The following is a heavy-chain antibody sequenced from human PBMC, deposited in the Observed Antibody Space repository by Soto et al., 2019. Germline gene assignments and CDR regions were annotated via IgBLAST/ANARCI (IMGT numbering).Heavy chain of an antibody. V-gene: IGHV4-39*01. CDR1: GGSISSSSYY. CDR3: ARHDHGRDGYKTFDY. J-gene: IGHJ4*02. CDR2: IYYSGST. D-gene: IGHD5-12*01. Sequence: PSETLSLTCTVSGGSISSSSYYWGWIRQPPGKGLEWIGSIYYSGSTYYNPSLKSRVTISVDTSKNQFSLKLSSVTAADTAVYYCARHDHGRDGYKTFDYWGQGTLVTVSS.